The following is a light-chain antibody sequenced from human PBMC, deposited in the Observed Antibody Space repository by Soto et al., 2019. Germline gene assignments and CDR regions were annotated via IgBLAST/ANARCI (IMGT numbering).Light chain of an antibody. CDR2: RNN. CDR1: SSNIGSNY. Sequence: QSVLTQPPSASGTPGQRVTISCFGSSSNIGSNYVYWYQQLPGTAPKLLIYRNNQRPSGVPDRFSGSKSGTSASLAISGLRSEDEADYYCAAWDDSLSGRVVFGGGTQLTVL. J-gene: IGLJ2*01. V-gene: IGLV1-47*01. CDR3: AAWDDSLSGRVV.